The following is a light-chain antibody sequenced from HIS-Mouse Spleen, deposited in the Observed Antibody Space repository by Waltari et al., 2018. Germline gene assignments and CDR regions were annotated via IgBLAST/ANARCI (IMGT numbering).Light chain of an antibody. CDR3: SSYTSSSFNVV. V-gene: IGLV2-14*03. Sequence: QSALTQPASVSGSPGQSITIPCTGTSSDVGGSNYVSWYQQHPGKAPTLMIYDVSNRPSGVSNRFSGSKSGNTASLTISGLQAEDEADYYCSSYTSSSFNVVFGGGTKLTVL. J-gene: IGLJ2*01. CDR1: SSDVGGSNY. CDR2: DVS.